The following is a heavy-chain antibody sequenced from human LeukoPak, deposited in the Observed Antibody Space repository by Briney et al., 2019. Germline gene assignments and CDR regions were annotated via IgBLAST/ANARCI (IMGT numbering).Heavy chain of an antibody. CDR1: GFTFTTYS. Sequence: PGGSLRLSCEASGFTFTTYSMTWVRQAPGKGLEWVSSITSSSSYIYYADSVKGRFIISRDNAKNSLYLQMNSLRAEDTAVYYCARSPPLWNGDAFDIWGQGTMVTVSS. CDR3: ARSPPLWNGDAFDI. CDR2: ITSSSSYI. J-gene: IGHJ3*02. V-gene: IGHV3-21*01. D-gene: IGHD1-1*01.